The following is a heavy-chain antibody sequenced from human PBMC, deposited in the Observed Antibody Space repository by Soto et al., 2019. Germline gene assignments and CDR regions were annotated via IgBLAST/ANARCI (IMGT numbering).Heavy chain of an antibody. V-gene: IGHV1-2*04. CDR2: INPNSGGT. J-gene: IGHJ6*03. CDR3: ARGPPYYYGSGSYYKPRYYYYYMDV. CDR1: GYTFTGYY. Sequence: GASVKVSCKASGYTFTGYYMHWARQAPGQGLEWMGWINPNSGGTNYAQKFQGWVTMTRDTSISTAYMELSRLRSDDTAVYYCARGPPYYYGSGSYYKPRYYYYYMDVWGKGTTVTSP. D-gene: IGHD3-10*01.